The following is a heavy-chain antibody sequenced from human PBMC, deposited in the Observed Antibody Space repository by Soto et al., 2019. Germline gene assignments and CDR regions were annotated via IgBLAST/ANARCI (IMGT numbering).Heavy chain of an antibody. V-gene: IGHV1-69*06. CDR2: IIPIFGTA. J-gene: IGHJ3*02. CDR3: ARVARRTVTHPPGDAFDI. D-gene: IGHD2-21*02. CDR1: GGTFSSYA. Sequence: SVKVSCKASGGTFSSYAISWVRQAPGQGLEWMGGIIPIFGTANYAQKFQGRVTITADKSTSTAYMELSSLRSEDTAVYYCARVARRTVTHPPGDAFDIWGQGTMVTVS.